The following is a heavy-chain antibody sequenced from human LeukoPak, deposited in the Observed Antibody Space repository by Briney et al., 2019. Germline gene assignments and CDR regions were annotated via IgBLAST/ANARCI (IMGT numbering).Heavy chain of an antibody. V-gene: IGHV3-23*01. CDR3: AKNVAAAGPNGFDY. D-gene: IGHD6-13*01. Sequence: GGSLRLSCAASGFTFSSYAMSWVRQAPGKGLEWVSGISASGGTYYTDSVKGWFTISRDNSKNTLYLQMHSLRAEDTAVYHCAKNVAAAGPNGFDYWGQGSLVTVSS. CDR2: ISASGGT. CDR1: GFTFSSYA. J-gene: IGHJ4*02.